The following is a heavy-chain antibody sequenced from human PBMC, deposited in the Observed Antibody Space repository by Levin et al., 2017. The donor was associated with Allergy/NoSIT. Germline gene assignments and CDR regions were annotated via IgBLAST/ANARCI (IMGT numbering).Heavy chain of an antibody. V-gene: IGHV3-23*01. Sequence: PGGSLRLSCAASGFTFSSYAMSWVRQAPGKGLEWVSAISGSGGSTYYADSVKGRFTISRDNSKNTLYLQMNSLRAEDTAVYYCALLSGSYSRGNDYWGQGTLVTVSS. D-gene: IGHD1-26*01. CDR2: ISGSGGST. J-gene: IGHJ4*02. CDR3: ALLSGSYSRGNDY. CDR1: GFTFSSYA.